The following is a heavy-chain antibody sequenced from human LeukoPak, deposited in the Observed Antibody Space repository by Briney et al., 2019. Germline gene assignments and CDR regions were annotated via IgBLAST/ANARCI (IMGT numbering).Heavy chain of an antibody. CDR2: ISTYNGNT. D-gene: IGHD6-19*01. CDR3: ARRVAVARRDAFDI. Sequence: ASVKVSCKASGYTFTSYGISWGRQAPGQRLEWMGWISTYNGNTNYAQKLQGRVTMSTDTSTGTAYMELRSLRSDDTAVYYCARRVAVARRDAFDIWGQGTVVTVSS. CDR1: GYTFTSYG. V-gene: IGHV1-18*01. J-gene: IGHJ3*02.